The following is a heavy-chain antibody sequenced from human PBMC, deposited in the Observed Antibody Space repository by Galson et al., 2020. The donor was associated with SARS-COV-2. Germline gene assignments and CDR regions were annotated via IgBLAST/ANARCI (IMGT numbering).Heavy chain of an antibody. V-gene: IGHV1-2*02. J-gene: IGHJ4*02. Sequence: ASVKVSCKASGYTFTNYYIHWVRQAPGQGLEWMGWINPKSGGTNYAQKFEGRVTMTRDTSITTAYMELSRLRADDTAVYYCAQMEGSSSFDSWGQGTLVTVSS. D-gene: IGHD6-6*01. CDR3: AQMEGSSSFDS. CDR1: GYTFTNYY. CDR2: INPKSGGT.